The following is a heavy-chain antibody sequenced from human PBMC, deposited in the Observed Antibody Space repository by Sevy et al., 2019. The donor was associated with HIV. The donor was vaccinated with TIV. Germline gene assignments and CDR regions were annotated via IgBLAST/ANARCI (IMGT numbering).Heavy chain of an antibody. CDR3: ARDPGYEGDDAFDI. J-gene: IGHJ3*02. CDR1: GFTCSSYG. V-gene: IGHV3-33*01. D-gene: IGHD5-12*01. CDR2: IWYDGSNK. Sequence: GGSLRLSCAASGFTCSSYGMHWVRQAPGKGLEWVAVIWYDGSNKYYADSVKGRFTISRDNSKNTLYLQMNSLRAEDTAVYYCARDPGYEGDDAFDIWGQGTMVTVSS.